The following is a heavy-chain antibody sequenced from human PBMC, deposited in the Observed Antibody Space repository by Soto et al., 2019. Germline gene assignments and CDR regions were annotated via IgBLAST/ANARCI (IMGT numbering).Heavy chain of an antibody. CDR3: ASAGRTIFHWFDP. V-gene: IGHV1-69*13. D-gene: IGHD3-3*01. Sequence: ASVKVSCKASGGTFSSYAISWVRQAPGQGLEWMGGIIPIFGTANYAQKFQGRVTITVDESKNTLYLQMNSLRAEDTAVYYCASAGRTIFHWFDPWGQGTLVTVSS. J-gene: IGHJ5*02. CDR1: GGTFSSYA. CDR2: IIPIFGTA.